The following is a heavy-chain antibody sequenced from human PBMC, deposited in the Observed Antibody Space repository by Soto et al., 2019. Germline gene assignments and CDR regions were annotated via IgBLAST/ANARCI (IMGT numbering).Heavy chain of an antibody. CDR1: GFTFSSYS. V-gene: IGHV3-21*01. D-gene: IGHD5-18*01. Sequence: EVQLVESGGGLVKPGGSLRLSCAASGFTFSSYSMNWVRQAPGKGLEWVSSISSSSSYIYYADSVKGRFTISRDNAKNSLYLQMNSLRAEDTAVYYCARDNVGGYSYGPAVGYWGQGTLVTVSS. CDR2: ISSSSSYI. J-gene: IGHJ4*02. CDR3: ARDNVGGYSYGPAVGY.